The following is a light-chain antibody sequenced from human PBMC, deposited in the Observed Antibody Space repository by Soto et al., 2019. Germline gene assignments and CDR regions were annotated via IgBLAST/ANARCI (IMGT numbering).Light chain of an antibody. V-gene: IGLV2-11*01. CDR2: DVN. Sequence: QSVLTQPRAVSGSPGQSVTMSCTGTDSNIGFYNFVSWYQQHPDKAPHLVIYDVNKRPSGVPDRFSGSKSGNTASLTISGLQADDEADYYCCSYAGTYTYVFGIGTKV. CDR1: DSNIGFYNF. CDR3: CSYAGTYTYV. J-gene: IGLJ1*01.